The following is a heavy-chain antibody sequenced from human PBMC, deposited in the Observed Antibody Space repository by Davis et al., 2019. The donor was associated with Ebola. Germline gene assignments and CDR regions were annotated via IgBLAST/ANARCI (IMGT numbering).Heavy chain of an antibody. J-gene: IGHJ6*04. D-gene: IGHD3-10*01. Sequence: PSETLSLTCAVYGGSFSGYYWSWIRQPPGKGLEWIGEINHSGSTNYNPSLKSRVTISVDTSKNQFSLKLSSVTAADTAVYYCARGEVAEKGRGYGMDVWGKGTTVTVSS. V-gene: IGHV4-34*01. CDR1: GGSFSGYY. CDR3: ARGEVAEKGRGYGMDV. CDR2: INHSGST.